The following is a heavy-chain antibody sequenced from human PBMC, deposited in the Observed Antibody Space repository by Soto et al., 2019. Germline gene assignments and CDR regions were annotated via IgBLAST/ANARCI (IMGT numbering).Heavy chain of an antibody. Sequence: LSLTCTVSGGSISSSSYYWGGIRQPPGKGLEWIGSIYYSGSTYYNPSLKSRVTISVDTSKNQFSLKLSSVTAADTAVYYCATPPGVPAAMRAFDIWGQGTMVTVSS. CDR1: GGSISSSSYY. CDR2: IYYSGST. J-gene: IGHJ3*02. D-gene: IGHD2-2*01. V-gene: IGHV4-39*01. CDR3: ATPPGVPAAMRAFDI.